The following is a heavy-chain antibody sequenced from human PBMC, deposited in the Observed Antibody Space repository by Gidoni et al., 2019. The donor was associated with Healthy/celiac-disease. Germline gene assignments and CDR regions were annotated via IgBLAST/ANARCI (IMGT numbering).Heavy chain of an antibody. CDR2: ISYDGSNK. CDR1: GFTFRSYG. CDR3: AKGPHIVVVTAIGPPFDY. Sequence: QVQLVESGGGVVQPGRSLILSCAASGFTFRSYGMHWVRQAPGKGLEWVAVISYDGSNKYYADSVKGRFTISRDNSKNTLYLQMNSLRAEDTAVYYCAKGPHIVVVTAIGPPFDYWGQGTLVTVSS. J-gene: IGHJ4*02. V-gene: IGHV3-30*18. D-gene: IGHD2-21*02.